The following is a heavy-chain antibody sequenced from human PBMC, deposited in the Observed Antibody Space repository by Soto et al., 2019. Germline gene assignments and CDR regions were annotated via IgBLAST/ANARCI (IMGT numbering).Heavy chain of an antibody. CDR3: TRDSEFTETTGFMDV. Sequence: QVQLVQSGAEVKKPGASVKVSCKASGYTFTRYYVHWVRQAPGQGLEWMGIINPSGGTTSYAHKFQARVTMTRDTSTSTVYMALSSLKSEDTAAYYCTRDSEFTETTGFMDVWGQGTAVTVS. V-gene: IGHV1-46*03. D-gene: IGHD4-4*01. J-gene: IGHJ6*02. CDR2: INPSGGTT. CDR1: GYTFTRYY.